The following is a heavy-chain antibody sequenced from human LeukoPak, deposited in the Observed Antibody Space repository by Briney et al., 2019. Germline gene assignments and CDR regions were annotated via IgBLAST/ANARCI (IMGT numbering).Heavy chain of an antibody. CDR1: GYSISSGYY. CDR3: ARGGTYCGGDCYFDY. CDR2: IYYSGST. J-gene: IGHJ4*02. V-gene: IGHV4-38-2*02. D-gene: IGHD2-21*02. Sequence: SETLSLTCTVSGYSISSGYYWGWIRQPPGKGLEWIGSIYYSGSTYYNPSLKSRVTISVDTSKNQFSLKLSSVTAADTAVYYCARGGTYCGGDCYFDYWGQGTLVTVSS.